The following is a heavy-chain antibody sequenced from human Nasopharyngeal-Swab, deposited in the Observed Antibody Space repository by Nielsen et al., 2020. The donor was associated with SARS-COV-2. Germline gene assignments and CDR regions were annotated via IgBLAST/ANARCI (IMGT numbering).Heavy chain of an antibody. CDR1: GGSLRSYY. D-gene: IGHD4-17*01. J-gene: IGHJ3*02. V-gene: IGHV4-59*13. CDR2: IFHSGTT. Sequence: SETLSLTCTVSGGSLRSYYWSWLRQSPGKGLEWIGYIFHSGTTYYNRSLQGRGTISVDSSKNQFSLKLSYVTAADTAVYYCAGGSADGDFLNWFDAFDIWGQGTMVTVSS. CDR3: AGGSADGDFLNWFDAFDI.